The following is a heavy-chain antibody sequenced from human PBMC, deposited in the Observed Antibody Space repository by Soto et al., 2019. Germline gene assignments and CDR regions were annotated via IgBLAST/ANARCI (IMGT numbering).Heavy chain of an antibody. CDR3: ARGPVFGGYLPFDY. CDR1: GYTFTSYA. D-gene: IGHD2-15*01. CDR2: INVDNGNT. J-gene: IGHJ4*02. V-gene: IGHV1-3*01. Sequence: ASVKVSCKASGYTFTSYAMHWVRQAPGQRLEWMGWINVDNGNTTYSQNFQGRVTIARDTSASTAYMELSSLRSEDMAVYYCARGPVFGGYLPFDYWGKGTLVTVSS.